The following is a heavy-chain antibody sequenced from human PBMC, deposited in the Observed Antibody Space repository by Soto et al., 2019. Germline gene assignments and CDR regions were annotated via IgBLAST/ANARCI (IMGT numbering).Heavy chain of an antibody. CDR3: AKRASGSYFDY. J-gene: IGHJ4*02. CDR1: GVTFSNYA. CDR2: ISGSGGST. D-gene: IGHD3-10*01. Sequence: GGSLRPSCAASGVTFSNYARNWVRQAPGKGLEWISVISGSGGSTYYADSVKGRFTISRDNSKNTLYLQMNSLRAEDTAVYYCAKRASGSYFDYWSQGTLVTVSS. V-gene: IGHV3-23*01.